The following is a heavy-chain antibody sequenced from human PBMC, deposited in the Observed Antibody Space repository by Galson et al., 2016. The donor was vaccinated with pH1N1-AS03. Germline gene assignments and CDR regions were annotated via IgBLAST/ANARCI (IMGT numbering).Heavy chain of an antibody. J-gene: IGHJ3*02. CDR2: ISVTGKTI. CDR3: ARPHCTYNNCHWNDAFDM. V-gene: IGHV3-11*04. CDR1: GFNFTDFY. Sequence: SLRLSCAASGFNFTDFYMTWVRQAPGKGLEWLSSISVTGKTIYYADSVKGRFTISRDNFKNSVYLHLDNLRAEDTAVYYCARPHCTYNNCHWNDAFDMWGQGTMVTVSS. D-gene: IGHD2-8*01.